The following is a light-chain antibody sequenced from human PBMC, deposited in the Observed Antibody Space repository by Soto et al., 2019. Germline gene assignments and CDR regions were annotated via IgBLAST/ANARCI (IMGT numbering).Light chain of an antibody. CDR3: QQYGSSPPWT. CDR1: QSVSSSY. J-gene: IGKJ1*01. CDR2: GAS. V-gene: IGKV3-20*01. Sequence: DIVLTQSPGTLSLSPGERATLSCRASQSVSSSYLAWYQQKPGHAPRLLIYGASSRATGIPDRFSGSGSGTDFTLPISRLEPEDFAVYYCQQYGSSPPWTFGRGTKVEIK.